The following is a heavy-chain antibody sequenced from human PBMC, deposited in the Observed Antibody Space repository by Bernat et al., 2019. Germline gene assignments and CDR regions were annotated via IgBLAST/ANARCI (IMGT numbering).Heavy chain of an antibody. CDR3: AKDKWEPGSGYYPAWHHFDY. CDR1: GFTLSRYD. V-gene: IGHV3-30*18. CDR2: RSYDGSNR. J-gene: IGHJ4*02. D-gene: IGHD3-22*01. Sequence: QVQLVESGGGVVRPGRSLRPSCVASGFTLSRYDMHWARQAPGKGLEWVAVRSYDGSNRYYADSVKGRFTISRDNSKNALYLQMNSLGGEVTAVYYCAKDKWEPGSGYYPAWHHFDYWGQGTLVTVSS.